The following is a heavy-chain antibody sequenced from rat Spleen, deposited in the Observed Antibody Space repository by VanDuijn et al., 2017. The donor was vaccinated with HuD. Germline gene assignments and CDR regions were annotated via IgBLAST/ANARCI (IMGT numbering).Heavy chain of an antibody. J-gene: IGHJ1*01. CDR3: TRQGNNFWYFDF. V-gene: IGHV5-7*01. D-gene: IGHD4-5*01. CDR2: ISYDGRST. Sequence: EVQLVESGGGLVQPGRSMKLSCAASGFTFSNYGMAWVRQATKKGLEWGATISYDGRSTYYRDSVKGRFTISRDNVKSTLYLQMDSLRSEDTATYYCTRQGNNFWYFDFWGPGTMVTVSS. CDR1: GFTFSNYG.